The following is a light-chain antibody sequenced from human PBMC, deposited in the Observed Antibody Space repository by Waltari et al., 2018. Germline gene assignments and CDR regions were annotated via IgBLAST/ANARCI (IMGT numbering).Light chain of an antibody. V-gene: IGKV3-20*01. Sequence: DIVLTQSPGTLSLSPGQSATVPCRASQSVSSHYLVWYQQRRAQPPPLLIYGASTRAAGVPRRFSGSGSGTEFTLTISSLEPEDFAVYFCQVYGTSPLVTFGGGTKVEIK. J-gene: IGKJ4*01. CDR3: QVYGTSPLVT. CDR1: QSVSSHY. CDR2: GAS.